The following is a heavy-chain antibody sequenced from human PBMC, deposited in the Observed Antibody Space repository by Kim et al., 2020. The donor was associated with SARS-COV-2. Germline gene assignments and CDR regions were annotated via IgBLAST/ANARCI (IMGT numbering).Heavy chain of an antibody. J-gene: IGHJ3*02. CDR1: GFTFSSYE. CDR3: ARESRTAMPTATAFDI. CDR2: ISSSGSTI. D-gene: IGHD5-18*01. Sequence: GGSLRLSCAASGFTFSSYEMNWVRQAPGKGLEWVSYISSSGSTIYYADSVKGRFTISRDNAKNSLYLQMNSLRAEDTAVYYCARESRTAMPTATAFDIWGQGTMVTVSS. V-gene: IGHV3-48*03.